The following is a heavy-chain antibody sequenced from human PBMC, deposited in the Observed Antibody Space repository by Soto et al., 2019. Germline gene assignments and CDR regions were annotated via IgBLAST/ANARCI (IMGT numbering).Heavy chain of an antibody. J-gene: IGHJ4*02. Sequence: VASVKVSCKASGYTFTGYYMHWVRQAPGQGLEWMGWINPNSGGTNYAQKFQGWVTMTRDTSISTAYMELSRLRSDDTAVYYCARVWDTAVHYFDYWGQGTLVTVSS. CDR2: INPNSGGT. V-gene: IGHV1-2*04. D-gene: IGHD5-18*01. CDR3: ARVWDTAVHYFDY. CDR1: GYTFTGYY.